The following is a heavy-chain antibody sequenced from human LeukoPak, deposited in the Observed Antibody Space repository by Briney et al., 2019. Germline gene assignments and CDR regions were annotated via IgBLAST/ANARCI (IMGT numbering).Heavy chain of an antibody. V-gene: IGHV3-23*01. Sequence: GGSLRLSCATSGFTFIKYSMTWVRQAPGEGLEWVSAITGSGASTDYAGSGKGRFTISRDNSKNTLYLQMNSLRAEDTAVYYCAKRSAESSGYFNYWGQGILVTVSS. CDR1: GFTFIKYS. J-gene: IGHJ4*02. CDR2: ITGSGAST. CDR3: AKRSAESSGYFNY. D-gene: IGHD6-19*01.